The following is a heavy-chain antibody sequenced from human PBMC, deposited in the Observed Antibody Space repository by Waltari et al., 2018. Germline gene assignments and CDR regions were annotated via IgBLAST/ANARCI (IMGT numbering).Heavy chain of an antibody. V-gene: IGHV3-7*04. Sequence: EVQLLESGGGLVQPGGSLRLSCTASGFTFVRYSLSWVRQAPGKGLQWVAYIKEDGTEESYLDSLKGRFTISRDDAKNSLHLQRNSLRVEDTAIYYCARVSKGIHFDCWGQGTLVTVSS. CDR3: ARVSKGIHFDC. CDR1: GFTFVRYS. J-gene: IGHJ4*02. CDR2: IKEDGTEE.